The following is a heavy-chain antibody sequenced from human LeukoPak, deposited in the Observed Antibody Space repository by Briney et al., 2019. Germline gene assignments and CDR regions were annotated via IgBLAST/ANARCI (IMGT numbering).Heavy chain of an antibody. V-gene: IGHV3-48*03. Sequence: GGSLRLSCAASGFTFSSYEMNWVRQAPGKGLEWVSHISSSGSTIYYADSVKGRFTISRDNAKNSLFLQMNSLRAEDTALYYCAKANSLALAGTQTYYYYYYMDVWGKGTTVTISS. J-gene: IGHJ6*03. CDR1: GFTFSSYE. CDR3: AKANSLALAGTQTYYYYYYMDV. CDR2: ISSSGSTI. D-gene: IGHD6-19*01.